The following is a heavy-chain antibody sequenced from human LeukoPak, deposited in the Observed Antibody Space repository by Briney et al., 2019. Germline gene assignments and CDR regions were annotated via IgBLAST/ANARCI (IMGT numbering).Heavy chain of an antibody. Sequence: GGSLRLYCAASGCTFGSYSMTWVRQAPGKGLEWVSLSDSNSNFMNYADSMKGRFTISRDNAKKSLYLEMNSLRAEDTAVYYCAKDSHSWSRDYWGQGTLVTVSS. J-gene: IGHJ4*02. V-gene: IGHV3-21*01. CDR2: SDSNSNFM. CDR3: AKDSHSWSRDY. D-gene: IGHD6-13*01. CDR1: GCTFGSYS.